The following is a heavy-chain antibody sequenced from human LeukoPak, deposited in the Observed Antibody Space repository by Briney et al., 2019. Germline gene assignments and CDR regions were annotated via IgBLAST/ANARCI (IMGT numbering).Heavy chain of an antibody. CDR3: VRLRRNSDRSGYYYFYNY. CDR1: GFTFSDYS. J-gene: IGHJ4*02. D-gene: IGHD3-22*01. Sequence: NPGGSLRLSCAASGFTFSDYSINWLRHAPGKGLEGVSSINPTSTSIYYAHAVKGRFPISRDNAKSTMYLQMNCLRAEDTDRYYCVRLRRNSDRSGYYYFYNYWGQGIQVTVSS. CDR2: INPTSTSI. V-gene: IGHV3-21*01.